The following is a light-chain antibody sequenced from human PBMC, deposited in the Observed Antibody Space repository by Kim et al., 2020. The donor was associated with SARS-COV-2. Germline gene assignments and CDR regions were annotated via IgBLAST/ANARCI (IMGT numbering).Light chain of an antibody. J-gene: IGLJ2*01. CDR1: SSNIGSNA. CDR2: NDN. CDR3: SSWADSLNGHVV. V-gene: IGLV1-44*01. Sequence: ELTQPPSASGTPGQRVTISCSGSSSNIGSNAVSWYQQLPGTAPKLLIYNDNHRPSGIPDRFSGSKSGTSASLAISGLQSEDEADYFCSSWADSLNGHVVFGGGTQLTVL.